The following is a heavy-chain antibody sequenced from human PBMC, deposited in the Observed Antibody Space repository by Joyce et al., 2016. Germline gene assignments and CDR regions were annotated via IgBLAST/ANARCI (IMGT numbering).Heavy chain of an antibody. J-gene: IGHJ4*02. CDR3: ASSPGVVVAGNQFDY. CDR2: IYPDDSDT. D-gene: IGHD6-19*01. Sequence: EVQLVQSGAEVKKPGDSLKISCKGSPYRFTNHWIGWVRQMPGKGLEWMGIIYPDDSDTRYSPSFQGQVTISAAKSISTAYLQWSSLKASDTAFYYCASSPGVVVAGNQFDYWGQGTLVTVSS. CDR1: PYRFTNHW. V-gene: IGHV5-51*01.